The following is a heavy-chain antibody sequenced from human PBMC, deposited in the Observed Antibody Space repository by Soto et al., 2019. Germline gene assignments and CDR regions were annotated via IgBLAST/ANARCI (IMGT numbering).Heavy chain of an antibody. CDR1: GFTFSSYG. V-gene: IGHV3-30*18. CDR2: ISYDGSNK. J-gene: IGHJ6*02. D-gene: IGHD1-26*01. Sequence: VGSLRLSCAASGFTFSSYGMHWVRQAPGKGLEWVAVISYDGSNKYYADSVKGRFTISRDNSKNTLYLQMKSLRAEDTAVYYCAKDFGELPTNYYYYYGMDVWGQGTTVTVSS. CDR3: AKDFGELPTNYYYYYGMDV.